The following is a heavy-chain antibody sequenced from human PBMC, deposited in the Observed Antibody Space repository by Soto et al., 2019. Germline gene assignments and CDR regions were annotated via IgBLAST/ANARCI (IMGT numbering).Heavy chain of an antibody. Sequence: QVQLVQSGAEVKKPGSSVKVSCKASGGTFSSYPISWVRQAPGQGLEWMGRIIPILNIANYAQKFQGRVTLTADKPTNTANMELSSLRSEDTAVYYCARTRAATDSLYWFDPWGQGTLVTVSS. D-gene: IGHD2-21*01. CDR1: GGTFSSYP. CDR2: IIPILNIA. J-gene: IGHJ5*02. CDR3: ARTRAATDSLYWFDP. V-gene: IGHV1-69*02.